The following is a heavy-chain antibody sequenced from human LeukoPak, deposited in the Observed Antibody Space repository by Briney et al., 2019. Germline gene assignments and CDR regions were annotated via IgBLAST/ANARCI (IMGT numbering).Heavy chain of an antibody. D-gene: IGHD1-1*01. V-gene: IGHV3-74*01. Sequence: GGSLRLSCEASGFTFSYYWMHWVRQAPGKGLVWVSRTNTDGTNTAYADSVKGRFTIPRDSAKNTLYLQMNSLRTEDTAMYYCARDPGNAPDYWGQGTLVTVSS. CDR2: TNTDGTNT. J-gene: IGHJ4*02. CDR1: GFTFSYYW. CDR3: ARDPGNAPDY.